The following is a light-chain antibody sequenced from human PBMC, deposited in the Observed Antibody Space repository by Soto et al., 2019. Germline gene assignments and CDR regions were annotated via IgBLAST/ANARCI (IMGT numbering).Light chain of an antibody. CDR2: AAS. CDR3: HQCYSTPWT. Sequence: DIQMTQSPASLSASVGDRVTITFRASENINFYLHWYQQKPGKAPKLLIYAASTLQSGVPSRFSGSGSGTDFTLTLNSLQPEDFATYYCHQCYSTPWTFGQGTKVDIK. CDR1: ENINFY. J-gene: IGKJ1*01. V-gene: IGKV1-39*01.